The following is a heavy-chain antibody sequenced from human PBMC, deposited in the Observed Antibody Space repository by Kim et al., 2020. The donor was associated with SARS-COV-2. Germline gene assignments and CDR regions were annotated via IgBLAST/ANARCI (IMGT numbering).Heavy chain of an antibody. CDR2: ISRSSNYK. CDR1: RFSFSNFS. Sequence: GGSLRLSCVGPRFSFSNFSLNWVRQAPGKGLEWVSSISRSSNYKYYADSVKGRFTISRDNAQSSLFLQMNSLRAEDTAVYYCARDLLRRALVPTYAMDVWGLGTTVTVSS. D-gene: IGHD5-18*01. V-gene: IGHV3-21*06. J-gene: IGHJ6*02. CDR3: ARDLLRRALVPTYAMDV.